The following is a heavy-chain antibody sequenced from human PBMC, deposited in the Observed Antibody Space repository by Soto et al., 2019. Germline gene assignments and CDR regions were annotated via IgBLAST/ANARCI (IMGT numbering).Heavy chain of an antibody. V-gene: IGHV4-4*02. CDR1: GDSISSNYW. J-gene: IGHJ5*02. CDR3: GRGVTTRENLVAWFAP. CDR2: IYHSGST. D-gene: IGHD1-1*01. Sequence: SETLSLTCAVSGDSISSNYWWSWVRQPPGKGLEWIGEIYHSGSTNYYPSLRSRVTISVDKSKNQFSLKLNSLTAADTAVYYWGRGVTTRENLVAWFAPGGREPRATVSS.